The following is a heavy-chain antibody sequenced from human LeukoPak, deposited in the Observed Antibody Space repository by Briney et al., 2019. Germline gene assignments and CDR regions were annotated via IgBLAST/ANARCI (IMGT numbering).Heavy chain of an antibody. Sequence: PGGSLRLSCAASGFAFGSYWMHWVRQAPGKGLEWISRMNSDGTDISYADSVKGRFTISRDNAKNTLYLQMNSLRAEDTAVYYCARVGYYDSSGYYAYLQHWGQGTLVTVSS. V-gene: IGHV3-74*01. CDR2: MNSDGTDI. CDR3: ARVGYYDSSGYYAYLQH. D-gene: IGHD3-22*01. J-gene: IGHJ1*01. CDR1: GFAFGSYW.